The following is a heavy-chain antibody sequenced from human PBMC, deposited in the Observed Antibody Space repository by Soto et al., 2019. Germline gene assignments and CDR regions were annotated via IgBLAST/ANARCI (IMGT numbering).Heavy chain of an antibody. CDR2: INTGGST. Sequence: LRXSCAASGFTVRSNCMTWVRQAPGKGLECVSVINTGGSTYYADSVKGRFTISRDNSKNTLFLQMNSLRAEDTAVYYCATRTAPYYYAMNPWGQGPTVTVSS. CDR3: ATRTAPYYYAMNP. J-gene: IGHJ6*02. CDR1: GFTVRSNC. D-gene: IGHD1-1*01. V-gene: IGHV3-53*01.